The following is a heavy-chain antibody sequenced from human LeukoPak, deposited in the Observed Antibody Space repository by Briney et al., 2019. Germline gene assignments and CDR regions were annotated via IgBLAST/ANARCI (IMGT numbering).Heavy chain of an antibody. D-gene: IGHD3-3*01. CDR2: ISSSSSYI. CDR3: ARGGISIFGVVIYMDV. J-gene: IGHJ6*03. CDR1: GFTFSSYS. V-gene: IGHV3-21*01. Sequence: GGSLRLSCAASGFTFSSYSMNWVRQAPGQGLEWVSSISSSSSYIYYADSVKGRFTISRDNAKNSLYLQMNSLRAEDTAVYYCARGGISIFGVVIYMDVWGKGTTVTVSS.